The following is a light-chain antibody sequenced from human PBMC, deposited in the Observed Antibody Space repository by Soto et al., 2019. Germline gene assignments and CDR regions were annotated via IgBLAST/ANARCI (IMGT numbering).Light chain of an antibody. Sequence: QSVLTQPPSASRSPGQSVPISCTGTSSDVGGHNYVSWYQQHPGKAPKLLIYEVSKRPSGVPDRFSGSKSGSTASLTVSGLQAEDEADYYCSSYAGNSNYVFGTGTKVTVL. J-gene: IGLJ1*01. CDR3: SSYAGNSNYV. V-gene: IGLV2-8*01. CDR2: EVS. CDR1: SSDVGGHNY.